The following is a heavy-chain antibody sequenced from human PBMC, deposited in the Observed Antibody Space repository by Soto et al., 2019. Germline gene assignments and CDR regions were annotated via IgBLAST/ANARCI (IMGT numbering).Heavy chain of an antibody. Sequence: VPLVESGGGVVQPGRSLRLSCAASGFTFSSYAMHWVRQAPGKGLEWVAVISYDGSNKYYADSVKGRFTISRDNSKNTLYLQMNSLRAEDTAVYYCARDQGMKSDYYGMDVWGQGTTVTVSS. CDR2: ISYDGSNK. CDR3: ARDQGMKSDYYGMDV. D-gene: IGHD3-10*01. CDR1: GFTFSSYA. J-gene: IGHJ6*02. V-gene: IGHV3-30-3*01.